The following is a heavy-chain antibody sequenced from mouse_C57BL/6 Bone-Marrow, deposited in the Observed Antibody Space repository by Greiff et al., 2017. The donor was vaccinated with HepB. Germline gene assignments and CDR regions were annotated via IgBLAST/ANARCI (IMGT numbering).Heavy chain of an antibody. Sequence: DVQLQESGPGLVKPSQSLSLTCSVTGYSITSGYYWNWIRQFPGNKLEWMGYISYDGSNNYNPSLKNRISITRDTSKNQFFLKLNSVTTEDTATYYCARVYGNWFAYWGKGTLVTVSA. J-gene: IGHJ3*01. CDR2: ISYDGSN. CDR3: ARVYGNWFAY. V-gene: IGHV3-6*01. D-gene: IGHD2-1*01. CDR1: GYSITSGYY.